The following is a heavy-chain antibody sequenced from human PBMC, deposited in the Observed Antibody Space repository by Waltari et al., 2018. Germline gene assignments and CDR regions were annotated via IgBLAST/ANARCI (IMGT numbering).Heavy chain of an antibody. D-gene: IGHD2-2*01. CDR3: ARKYCSSTSCYAPSFDY. CDR2: IYHGGST. V-gene: IGHV4-4*02. CDR1: GGSISSSNW. Sequence: QVQLQESGPGLVKPSGTLSLTCAVSGGSISSSNWWGWVRQPPGKGLEWIGEIYHGGSTNYNPSLKSRVTISVDKSKNQFSLKLSSVTAADTAVYYCARKYCSSTSCYAPSFDYWGQGTLVTVSS. J-gene: IGHJ4*02.